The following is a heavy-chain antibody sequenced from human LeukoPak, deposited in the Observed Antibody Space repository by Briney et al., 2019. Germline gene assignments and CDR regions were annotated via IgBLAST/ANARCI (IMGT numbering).Heavy chain of an antibody. J-gene: IGHJ4*02. CDR2: INDDATET. CDR3: SGGGGWESDF. D-gene: IGHD6-19*01. CDR1: GFTFRSYC. V-gene: IGHV3-7*03. Sequence: GMSLRLSCAASGFTFRSYCMTWVRQAPGKGLEWVANINDDATETNYIDSVKGRFTISRDNVRNSLHLQMDSLRAEDTAVYYCSGGGGWESDFWGQGTLATVSS.